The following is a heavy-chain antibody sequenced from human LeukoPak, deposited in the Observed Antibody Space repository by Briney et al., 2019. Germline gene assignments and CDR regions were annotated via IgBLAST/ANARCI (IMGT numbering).Heavy chain of an antibody. CDR2: ISGYNGDT. Sequence: GASVKVSCKASGYTFNSYGITWVRQAPGEGLEWMGWISGYNGDTYYAQKLQGRVTMTADTSTSTAYMELRSLRSDDTAVYYCARDKTAYSIAAIDYWGQGTLVTVSS. D-gene: IGHD6-13*01. J-gene: IGHJ4*02. CDR3: ARDKTAYSIAAIDY. V-gene: IGHV1-18*01. CDR1: GYTFNSYG.